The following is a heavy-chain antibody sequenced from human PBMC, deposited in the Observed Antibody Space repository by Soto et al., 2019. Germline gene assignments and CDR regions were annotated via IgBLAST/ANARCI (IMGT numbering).Heavy chain of an antibody. CDR1: GGSISSSNW. J-gene: IGHJ5*02. CDR2: IYNIGNT. D-gene: IGHD6-13*01. V-gene: IGHV4-4*02. CDR3: ARKSIAAAAYNWFDP. Sequence: QVQLQESGPGLVKPSGTLSLTCAVSGGSISSSNWWSWVRQPPVRGLEWIGEIYNIGNTNYNPSLNSRVTISVDKTKNQLSLKLTSVTAADTAVYYCARKSIAAAAYNWFDPWGQGTLVTVSS.